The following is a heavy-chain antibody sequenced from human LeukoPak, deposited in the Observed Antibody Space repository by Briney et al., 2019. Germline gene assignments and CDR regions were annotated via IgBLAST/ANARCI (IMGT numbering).Heavy chain of an antibody. CDR1: GFTFSSYA. J-gene: IGHJ6*04. V-gene: IGHV3-23*01. CDR2: ICGSGGST. CDR3: ATVYSSSWPIYYYYYYGMDV. Sequence: PGGSLRLSCAASGFTFSSYAMSWVRQAPGKGLEWVSAICGSGGSTYYADSVKGRFTISRDNSKNTLYLQMNSLRAEDTAVYYCATVYSSSWPIYYYYYYGMDVWGKGTTVTVSS. D-gene: IGHD6-13*01.